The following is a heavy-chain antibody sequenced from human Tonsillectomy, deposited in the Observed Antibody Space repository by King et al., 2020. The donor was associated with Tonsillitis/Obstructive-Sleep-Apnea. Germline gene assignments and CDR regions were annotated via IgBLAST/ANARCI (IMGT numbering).Heavy chain of an antibody. CDR2: IDPSDYYT. D-gene: IGHD5-12*01. V-gene: IGHV5-10-1*01. CDR1: VYSFTSYW. J-gene: IGHJ3*02. Sequence: QLVQSGAEVKEPGESLRISCKGSVYSFTSYWINWVRQMPGKGLEWMGRIDPSDYYTNYSPSFQGHVTFSVDKSISTAHLQWSSLRASDNAMYYCARGGIGYDFAFDIWGQGTMVTVSS. CDR3: ARGGIGYDFAFDI.